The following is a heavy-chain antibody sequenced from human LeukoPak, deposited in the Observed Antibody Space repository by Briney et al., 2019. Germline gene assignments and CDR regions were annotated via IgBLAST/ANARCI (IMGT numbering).Heavy chain of an antibody. CDR2: IRYDGSNK. CDR3: ARERSSGWSFDY. V-gene: IGHV3-30*02. J-gene: IGHJ4*02. Sequence: GGSLRLSCAASGITFSSYGMHWVRQAPGKGLEWVAFIRYDGSNKYYADSVKGRFTISRDNAKNSLYLQMNSLRAEDTAVYYCARERSSGWSFDYWGQGTLVTVSS. D-gene: IGHD6-19*01. CDR1: GITFSSYG.